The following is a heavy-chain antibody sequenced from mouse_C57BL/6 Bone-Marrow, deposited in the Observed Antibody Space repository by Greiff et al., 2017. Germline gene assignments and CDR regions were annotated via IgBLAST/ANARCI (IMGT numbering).Heavy chain of an antibody. V-gene: IGHV5-4*01. Sequence: EVKLVESGGGLVKPGGSLKLSCAASGFTFSSYAMSWVRQTPEKRLEWVATISDGGSYTYYPDNVKGRFTSSRDNAKNNLYLQMSHLKSEDTAMYYCAGDDDYYFDYWGQGTTLTVSS. CDR1: GFTFSSYA. D-gene: IGHD2-4*01. CDR2: ISDGGSYT. J-gene: IGHJ2*01. CDR3: AGDDDYYFDY.